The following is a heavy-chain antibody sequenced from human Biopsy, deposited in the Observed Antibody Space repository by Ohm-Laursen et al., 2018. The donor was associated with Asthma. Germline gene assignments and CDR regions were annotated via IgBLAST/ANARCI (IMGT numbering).Heavy chain of an antibody. D-gene: IGHD2-21*01. CDR2: VNAGNGNT. J-gene: IGHJ1*01. CDR3: ARGGGAHFQH. CDR1: GYTFINYA. Sequence: GASVKVSCKASGYTFINYAIHWVRQAPGQRLEWMGWVNAGNGNTKYSQKFQGRVTITRDTSASTAYMDLSSLRSEDTAVYYCARGGGAHFQHWGQGTLVTVSS. V-gene: IGHV1-3*01.